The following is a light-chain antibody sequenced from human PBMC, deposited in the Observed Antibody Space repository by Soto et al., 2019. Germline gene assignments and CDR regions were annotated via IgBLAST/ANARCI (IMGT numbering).Light chain of an antibody. V-gene: IGKV3-20*01. Sequence: EIVLTQSPGTLSLSPGERATLSCRASQSVSISSLAWYQQKPGQAPRLLIYSASSRATGIPDRFSGSGSGTDFTITISRLEPEDFAVYYCQQYCSSSYTFGQGTNLEIK. CDR1: QSVSISS. CDR3: QQYCSSSYT. CDR2: SAS. J-gene: IGKJ2*01.